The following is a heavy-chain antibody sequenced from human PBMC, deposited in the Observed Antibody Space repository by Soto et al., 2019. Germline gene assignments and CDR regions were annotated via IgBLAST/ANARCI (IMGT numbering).Heavy chain of an antibody. CDR3: ARESVAGDYFDY. Sequence: ASLKLSCKASGYTFTSYVISWVRQAPGQGLEWMGWISAYNGNTNYAQQLQGRVTMTTDTSTSTAYMELRSLRSDDTAVYYCARESVAGDYFDYWGQGTLGTVSS. CDR2: ISAYNGNT. D-gene: IGHD2-8*02. V-gene: IGHV1-18*01. CDR1: GYTFTSYV. J-gene: IGHJ4*02.